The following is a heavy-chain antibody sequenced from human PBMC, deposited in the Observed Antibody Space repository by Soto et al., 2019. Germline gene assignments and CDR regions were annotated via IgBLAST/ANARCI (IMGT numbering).Heavy chain of an antibody. V-gene: IGHV4-59*01. D-gene: IGHD4-4*01. CDR3: ARERDYSNYVFAFDI. Sequence: SETLSLTCTVSGGSISSYYWSWIRQPPGKGLEWIGYIYYSGSTNYNPSLKSRVTISVDTSKNQFSLKLSSVTAADTAVYYCARERDYSNYVFAFDIWGQGTMVIVSS. J-gene: IGHJ3*02. CDR1: GGSISSYY. CDR2: IYYSGST.